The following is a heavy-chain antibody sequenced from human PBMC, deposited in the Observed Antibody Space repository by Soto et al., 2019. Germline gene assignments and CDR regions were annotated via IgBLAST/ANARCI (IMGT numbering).Heavy chain of an antibody. Sequence: GGSLRLSCAASGFMFNNYAMSWVRQAPGKGLEWVSTVSVSGGTTYYADSLKGRFTISRDNSKKTVYLQMNRLRADDTAIYYCAKGLYYYDSSGYRLFDYWGQGXLVTVYS. CDR1: GFMFNNYA. V-gene: IGHV3-23*01. J-gene: IGHJ4*02. CDR3: AKGLYYYDSSGYRLFDY. D-gene: IGHD3-22*01. CDR2: VSVSGGTT.